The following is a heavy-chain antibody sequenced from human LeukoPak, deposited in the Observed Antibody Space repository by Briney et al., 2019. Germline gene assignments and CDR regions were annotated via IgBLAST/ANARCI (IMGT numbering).Heavy chain of an antibody. V-gene: IGHV3-11*06. J-gene: IGHJ4*02. Sequence: PGGSLRLSCAASGFTFSDYYMSWIRQAPGKGLEWVSYISSSSSYTNYADSVKGRFTISRDNAKNSLYLQMNSLRAEDTAVYYCARDLYADYVWGSFDYWGQGTLVTVSS. D-gene: IGHD3-16*01. CDR3: ARDLYADYVWGSFDY. CDR2: ISSSSSYT. CDR1: GFTFSDYY.